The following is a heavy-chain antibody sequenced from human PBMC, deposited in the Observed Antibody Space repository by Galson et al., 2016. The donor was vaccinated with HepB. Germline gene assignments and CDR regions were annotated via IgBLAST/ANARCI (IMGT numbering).Heavy chain of an antibody. V-gene: IGHV3-66*01. CDR2: IYTDGRT. D-gene: IGHD3-10*01. CDR1: GLTVGSTY. Sequence: SLRLSCAASGLTVGSTYLNWVRQAPGKGLEWVSVIYTDGRTYYADSVTGRFSISGDNSKNTLYLQMNSLRAEDTAVYYCATFGPGAADAFDLWGQGTMVTVSS. J-gene: IGHJ3*01. CDR3: ATFGPGAADAFDL.